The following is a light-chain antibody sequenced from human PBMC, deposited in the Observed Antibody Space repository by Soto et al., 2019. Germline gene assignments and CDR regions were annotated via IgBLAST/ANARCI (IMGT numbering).Light chain of an antibody. CDR2: AAS. Sequence: DIQMTQSPSSLSASVGDRVTITFRASQSITTYLNWYRQKPGKAPKLLIYAASSLQSGVPSRFSGSGSGTEFTLTISSLQPDDFATYYCQHYNSYSEAFGQGTKVDI. CDR1: QSITTY. CDR3: QHYNSYSEA. V-gene: IGKV1-16*01. J-gene: IGKJ1*01.